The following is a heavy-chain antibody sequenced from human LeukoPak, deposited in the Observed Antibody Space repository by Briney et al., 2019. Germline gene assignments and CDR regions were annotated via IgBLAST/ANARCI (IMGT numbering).Heavy chain of an antibody. Sequence: PWGALETSWRGSGCLFTRHWMGWVRPVPGEGLGGMGGIYPGDSHNTYRPSFQCPVTISADKSINTASLQWSSLKASDTAMYYCARGYGSGSYAYFDYWGQGTLVTVSS. CDR1: GCLFTRHW. CDR3: ARGYGSGSYAYFDY. CDR2: IYPGDSHN. V-gene: IGHV5-51*01. J-gene: IGHJ4*02. D-gene: IGHD3-10*01.